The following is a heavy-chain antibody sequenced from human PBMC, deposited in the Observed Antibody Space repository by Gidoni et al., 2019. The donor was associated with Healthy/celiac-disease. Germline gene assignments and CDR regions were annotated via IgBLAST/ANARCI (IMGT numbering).Heavy chain of an antibody. D-gene: IGHD2-21*01. CDR3: ARDPSGDLDY. CDR1: GFTFSSYG. CDR2: IWYDGSNK. V-gene: IGHV3-33*01. Sequence: QVQLVESGGGVVQPGRSLRLPCAASGFTFSSYGMHWVRQAPGKGLEWVAVIWYDGSNKYYADSVKGRFTISRDNSKNTLYLQMNSLRAEDTAVYYCARDPSGDLDYWGQGTLVTVSS. J-gene: IGHJ4*02.